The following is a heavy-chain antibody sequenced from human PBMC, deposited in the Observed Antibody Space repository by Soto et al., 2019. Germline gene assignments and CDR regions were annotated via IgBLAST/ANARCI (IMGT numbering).Heavy chain of an antibody. V-gene: IGHV3-21*01. CDR3: ARPPYYSDTSGLAY. CDR2: ISSSSSYI. CDR1: GFTFMSDS. Sequence: EVQLVESGGGLVKPGGSLRLSCAASGFTFMSDSMNWVRQAPGKGLEWVSSISSSSSYIYYADSVKGRFSISRDNAKNSLYLQMNSLRAEDTAGYYCARPPYYSDTSGLAYWAQGTLVPVSS. D-gene: IGHD3-22*01. J-gene: IGHJ4*02.